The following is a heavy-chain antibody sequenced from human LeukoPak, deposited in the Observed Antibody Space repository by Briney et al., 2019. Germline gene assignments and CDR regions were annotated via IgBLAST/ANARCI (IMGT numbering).Heavy chain of an antibody. V-gene: IGHV3-23*01. CDR2: ISGSGGST. CDR3: AKGVYCSSTSCPYYYYGMDV. Sequence: GGSLRLSCAASGFTFSSYAMSWVRQAPGKGLEWVSAISGSGGSTYYADSVKGRFTNSRDNSKNTLYLQMNSLRAEDTAVYYCAKGVYCSSTSCPYYYYGMDVWGQGTTVTVSS. D-gene: IGHD2-2*01. J-gene: IGHJ6*02. CDR1: GFTFSSYA.